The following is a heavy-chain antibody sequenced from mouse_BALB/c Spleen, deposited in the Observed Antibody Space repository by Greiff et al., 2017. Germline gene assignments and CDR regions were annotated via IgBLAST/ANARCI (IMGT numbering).Heavy chain of an antibody. CDR1: GFTFSSYA. CDR3: ARYYGYYFDY. D-gene: IGHD1-2*01. Sequence: EVQGVESGGGLVKPGGSLKLSCAASGFTFSSYAMSWVRQTPEKRLEWVASISSGGSTYYPDSVKGRFTISRDNARNILYLQMSSLRSEDTAMYYCARYYGYYFDYWGQGTTLTVSS. J-gene: IGHJ2*01. CDR2: ISSGGST. V-gene: IGHV5-6-5*01.